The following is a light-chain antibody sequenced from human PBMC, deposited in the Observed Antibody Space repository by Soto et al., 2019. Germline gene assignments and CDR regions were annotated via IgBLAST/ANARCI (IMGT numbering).Light chain of an antibody. J-gene: IGKJ5*01. CDR3: QEYDGAPIT. CDR2: DAS. CDR1: QSIRSER. Sequence: EIVLTQSPDTLSLSPGERATLSCRASQSIRSERLAWYQQKPGQAPSLVIFDASNMASGMPERFSGSGSGTDFTLTIARLESEDVAVYYCQEYDGAPITFGLGTRLEIK. V-gene: IGKV3-20*01.